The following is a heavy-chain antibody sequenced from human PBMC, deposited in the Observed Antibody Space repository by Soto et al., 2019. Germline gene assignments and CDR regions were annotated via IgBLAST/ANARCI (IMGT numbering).Heavy chain of an antibody. CDR3: AKGGEVPRNRSPKSLWDNSAWNVIDFDY. D-gene: IGHD1-1*01. CDR1: GFTFSSYA. J-gene: IGHJ4*02. CDR2: ISGSGGST. V-gene: IGHV3-23*01. Sequence: GGSLRLSCAVSGFTFSSYAMSWVRQAPGKGLEWVSGISGSGGSTYYADSVKGRFTISRDNSKNTLYLQRNSLRAEDMAVYYCAKGGEVPRNRSPKSLWDNSAWNVIDFDYWGQGTLVTVSS.